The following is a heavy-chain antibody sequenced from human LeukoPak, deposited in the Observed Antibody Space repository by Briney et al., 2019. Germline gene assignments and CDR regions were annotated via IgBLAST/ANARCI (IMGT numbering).Heavy chain of an antibody. J-gene: IGHJ5*02. CDR2: IIPILGIA. CDR1: GGTFSSYA. D-gene: IGHD5-12*01. Sequence: SVKVSCKASGGTFSSYAISWVRQAPGQGLEWMGRIIPILGIANYAQKFQGRVTITADKSTSTAYMELSSLRSEEPPFYYWARSEGEIVATMDWFDPWGQGTLVTVSS. V-gene: IGHV1-69*04. CDR3: ARSEGEIVATMDWFDP.